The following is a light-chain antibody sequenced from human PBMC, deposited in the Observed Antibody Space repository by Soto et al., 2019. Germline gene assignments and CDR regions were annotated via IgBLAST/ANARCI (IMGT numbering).Light chain of an antibody. Sequence: VLTQPRSASGTPGQRVTISCSRSSSNIGSKTVNWYQQLPGTVPKLLIYNSYQRPSGVPDRFSGSKSGTSASLAISGLQSEDEADYYCAAWDASLNGYVFGAGTKVTVL. CDR1: SSNIGSKT. V-gene: IGLV1-44*01. CDR3: AAWDASLNGYV. J-gene: IGLJ1*01. CDR2: NSY.